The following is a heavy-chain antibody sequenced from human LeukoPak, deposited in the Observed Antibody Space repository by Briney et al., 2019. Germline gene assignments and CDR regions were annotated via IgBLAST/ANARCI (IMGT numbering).Heavy chain of an antibody. CDR1: GFTFTSST. CDR3: AADLYGPVFDY. Sequence: TSVKVSCKASGFTFTSSTVQWVRQARGQRLEWIGWIVVVSGNTKYAQKFQERVTITRDMSTNTAYMELSSLRSEDTAVYYCAADLYGPVFDYWGQGTLVTVSS. V-gene: IGHV1-58*01. CDR2: IVVVSGNT. J-gene: IGHJ4*02. D-gene: IGHD3-16*01.